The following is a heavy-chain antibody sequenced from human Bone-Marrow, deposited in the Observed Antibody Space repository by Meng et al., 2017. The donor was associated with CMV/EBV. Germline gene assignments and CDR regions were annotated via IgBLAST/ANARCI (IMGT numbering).Heavy chain of an antibody. J-gene: IGHJ3*02. D-gene: IGHD3-22*01. Sequence: SGPTLVKPTQTLTLTCTFSGDSLNTIGLGVGWIRQPPGKALEWLALIYWNDDKRYSPSLKNRLTISKDASNNQVVLTMANMDPVDTSTYSCAHTPYDPSGYSPAFHIWGQGTMVTVSS. CDR2: IYWNDDK. CDR1: GDSLNTIGLG. CDR3: AHTPYDPSGYSPAFHI. V-gene: IGHV2-5*01.